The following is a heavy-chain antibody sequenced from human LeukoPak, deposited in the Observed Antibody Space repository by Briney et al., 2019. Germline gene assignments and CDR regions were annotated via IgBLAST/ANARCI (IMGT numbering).Heavy chain of an antibody. CDR1: GGSVDTSDYY. CDR2: VFYTGKT. J-gene: IGHJ6*03. D-gene: IGHD3-9*01. Sequence: SETLSLTCTVSGGSVDTSDYYWGWIRQSPVKGLEWIGDVFYTGKTNYNPSLRSRVTISVDTSKNQFSLKLSSVTAADTAVYYCARMGDILTGSSHYYYYYMDVWGKGTTVTVSS. V-gene: IGHV4-39*07. CDR3: ARMGDILTGSSHYYYYYMDV.